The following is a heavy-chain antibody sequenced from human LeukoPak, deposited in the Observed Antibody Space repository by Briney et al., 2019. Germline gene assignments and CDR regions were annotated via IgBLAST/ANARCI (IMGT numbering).Heavy chain of an antibody. Sequence: AQTLSLTRTVDAGSISSYYWSWIRQPAGKGLEWIGRIYTSGRTNYHPSLKSRVTMSVDTSKNPFTLKLNSVTAADTAVYYCARDYGSGSYEFSYWGQGTLVPVSS. J-gene: IGHJ4*02. D-gene: IGHD3-10*01. CDR1: AGSISSYY. CDR2: IYTSGRT. V-gene: IGHV4-4*07. CDR3: ARDYGSGSYEFSY.